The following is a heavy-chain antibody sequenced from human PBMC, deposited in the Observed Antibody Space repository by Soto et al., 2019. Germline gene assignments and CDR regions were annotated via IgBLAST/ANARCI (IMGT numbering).Heavy chain of an antibody. D-gene: IGHD7-27*01. CDR3: ARPTLTTTKELGHFDY. CDR1: GGSISSSSYY. V-gene: IGHV4-39*01. J-gene: IGHJ4*02. Sequence: SETLSLTCTVSGGSISSSSYYWGWIRQPPGKGLEWIGSIYYSGSTYYNPSLKSRVTISVDTSKNQFSLKLSSVTAADTAVYYCARPTLTTTKELGHFDYWGQGTLVTVSS. CDR2: IYYSGST.